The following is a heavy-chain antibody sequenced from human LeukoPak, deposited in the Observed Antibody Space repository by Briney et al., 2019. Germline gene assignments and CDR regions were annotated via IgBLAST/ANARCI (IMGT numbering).Heavy chain of an antibody. CDR1: GYIITGYY. D-gene: IGHD1-1*01. Sequence: ASVTVSCTASGYIITGYYRHWVRQAPGQGLEWMGWINPNSGGTNYVQKFQGRVTMTRDTSISTAYMELSRLRSDDTAVYYCAREGRLNDYYGMDVGGQGTTVTVSS. V-gene: IGHV1-2*02. CDR3: AREGRLNDYYGMDV. J-gene: IGHJ6*02. CDR2: INPNSGGT.